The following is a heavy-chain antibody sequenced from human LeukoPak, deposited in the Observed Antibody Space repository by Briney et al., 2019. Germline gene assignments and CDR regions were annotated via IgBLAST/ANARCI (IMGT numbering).Heavy chain of an antibody. J-gene: IGHJ6*03. CDR2: ITSDGSST. D-gene: IGHD5-12*01. CDR1: GFTFSSTW. Sequence: GGSLRLSCAASGFTFSSTWMNWVRQGPGKGLEWVSRITSDGSSTIYADSVKGRFTISRDNAKNTLYLQMNSLRAEDTAVYYCARGGFPVHYYFTDVWGKGTTVTISS. CDR3: ARGGFPVHYYFTDV. V-gene: IGHV3-74*01.